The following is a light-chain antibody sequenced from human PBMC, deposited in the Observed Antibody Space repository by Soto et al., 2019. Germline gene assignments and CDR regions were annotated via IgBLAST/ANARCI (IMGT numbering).Light chain of an antibody. J-gene: IGLJ3*02. CDR1: SNDVGGYNF. V-gene: IGLV2-23*02. Sequence: QSALTQPASVSGSPGQSITISCTGTSNDVGGYNFVSWFQQHPGKAPKLMISEVNKRPSGVSNRFSGSKSANTASLTISGLQAEDEADYYCCSHVGGSSPQWVFGGGTQLTVL. CDR3: CSHVGGSSPQWV. CDR2: EVN.